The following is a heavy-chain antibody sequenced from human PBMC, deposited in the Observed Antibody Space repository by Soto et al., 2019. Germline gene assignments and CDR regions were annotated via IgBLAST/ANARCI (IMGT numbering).Heavy chain of an antibody. CDR1: GFTFSSYG. CDR2: IWYDGSNK. D-gene: IGHD3-22*01. Sequence: GGSLRLSCAASGFTFSSYGMHWVRQAPGKGLEWVAVIWYDGSNKYYVDSVKGRFTISRDNSKNTLYLQMNSLRDEDTAVYYCASGSGYYDSSGWNPGAFDIWGQGTMVTVSS. CDR3: ASGSGYYDSSGWNPGAFDI. J-gene: IGHJ3*02. V-gene: IGHV3-33*01.